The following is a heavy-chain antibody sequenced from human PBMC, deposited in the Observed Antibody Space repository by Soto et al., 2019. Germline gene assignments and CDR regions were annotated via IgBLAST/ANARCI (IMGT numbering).Heavy chain of an antibody. Sequence: SVXVSYKRSGGPLYKHGISWVRQAAGPGPEWMGGVTPILASTSYKQKLQDRLTITADASTNTVYMELTSLSSQDTAVSYCERGPMGATNVLYYYYAMDVWGQGTTVTVSS. CDR2: VTPILAST. CDR1: GGPLYKHG. CDR3: ERGPMGATNVLYYYYAMDV. D-gene: IGHD1-26*01. V-gene: IGHV1-69*13. J-gene: IGHJ6*02.